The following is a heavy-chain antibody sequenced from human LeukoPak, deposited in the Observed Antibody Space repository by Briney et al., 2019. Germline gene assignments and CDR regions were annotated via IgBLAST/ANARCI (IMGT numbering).Heavy chain of an antibody. CDR2: ISSNGGST. J-gene: IGHJ4*02. CDR3: ARGEATPYDILTGYYFDY. Sequence: PGGSLRLSCEASGFTFSSYGMHWVRQAPGKGLEYVSAISSNGGSTYYANSVKGRFTISRDNSKNTLYLQMGSLRAEDMAVYYCARGEATPYDILTGYYFDYWGQGTLVTVSS. CDR1: GFTFSSYG. V-gene: IGHV3-64*01. D-gene: IGHD3-9*01.